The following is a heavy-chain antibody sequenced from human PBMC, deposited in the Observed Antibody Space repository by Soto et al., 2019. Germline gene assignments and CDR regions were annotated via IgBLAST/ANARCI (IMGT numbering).Heavy chain of an antibody. CDR2: ISASGGRT. CDR1: GFTFSRQA. D-gene: IGHD5-12*01. CDR3: AKDPTPGYSADWAIGYDYHF. Sequence: EVQLLQSGAGVVQPGGSLRLSCAASGFTFSRQAMSWVRQAPGQGLEWVSAISASGGRTYYAHSVMGRFSISRDTSKNTQYRETNTLRVEDTAVYYCAKDPTPGYSADWAIGYDYHFWGQGTLVTVSS. V-gene: IGHV3-23*01. J-gene: IGHJ4*02.